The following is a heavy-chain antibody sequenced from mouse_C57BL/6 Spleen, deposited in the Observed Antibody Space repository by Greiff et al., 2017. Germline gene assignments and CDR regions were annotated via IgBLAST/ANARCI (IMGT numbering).Heavy chain of an antibody. V-gene: IGHV1-39*01. CDR2: INPNYGAT. D-gene: IGHD2-3*01. J-gene: IGHJ1*03. CDR1: GYSFTDYN. CDR3: AREEGYLVGYFAV. Sequence: EVQLQQSGPELVKPGASVKISCKASGYSFTDYNMNWVKQSNGKSLEWIGVINPNYGATSYNQKFKGKATLTVALSSSTAYMQLNSLRSTDYAVYDCAREEGYLVGYFAVWGTGTTVIVSS.